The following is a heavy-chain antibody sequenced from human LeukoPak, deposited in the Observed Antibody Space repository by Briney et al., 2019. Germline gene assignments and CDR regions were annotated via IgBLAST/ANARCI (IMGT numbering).Heavy chain of an antibody. Sequence: PGGSLRLSCAAPGFTFSSYWMSWVRQAPGKGLEWVANIEQDGSEKYYVDSVKGRFTISRDNAKNSLYLQMNSLRAEDTAVYYCAREGGGRQNWFDPWGQGTLVTVST. V-gene: IGHV3-7*01. J-gene: IGHJ5*02. CDR1: GFTFSSYW. CDR2: IEQDGSEK. CDR3: AREGGGRQNWFDP. D-gene: IGHD2-15*01.